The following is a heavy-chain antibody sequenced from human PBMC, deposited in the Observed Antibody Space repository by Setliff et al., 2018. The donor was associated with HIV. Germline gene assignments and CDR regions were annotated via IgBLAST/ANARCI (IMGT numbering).Heavy chain of an antibody. D-gene: IGHD5-18*01. CDR1: GYTFTSYY. CDR2: INPSGGST. CDR3: ARGGPGSSFGYDWFDP. V-gene: IGHV1-46*01. J-gene: IGHJ5*02. Sequence: ASVKVSCKASGYTFTSYYMHWVRQAPGQGLEWMGIINPSGGSTSYAQKFQGRVTMTRDTSTSTVCMELSSLRSEDTAIYYCARGGPGSSFGYDWFDPWGQGTPVTVSS.